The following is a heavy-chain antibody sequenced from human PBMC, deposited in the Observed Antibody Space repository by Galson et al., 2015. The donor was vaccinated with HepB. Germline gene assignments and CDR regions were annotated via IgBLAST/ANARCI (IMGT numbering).Heavy chain of an antibody. CDR3: TTRVVSGYDILTGYRRPLVGGMDV. J-gene: IGHJ6*02. CDR2: IKSKTDGGTT. Sequence: SLRLSCAASGFTFSNAWMNWVRQAPGKGLEWVGRIKSKTDGGTTDYAAPVKGRFTISRDDSKNTLYLQMNSLKTEDTAVYYCTTRVVSGYDILTGYRRPLVGGMDVWGQGTTVTVSS. V-gene: IGHV3-15*07. CDR1: GFTFSNAW. D-gene: IGHD3-9*01.